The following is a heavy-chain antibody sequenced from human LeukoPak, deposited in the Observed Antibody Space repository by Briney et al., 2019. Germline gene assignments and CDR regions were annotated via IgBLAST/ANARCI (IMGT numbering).Heavy chain of an antibody. CDR1: GFTFSGSA. CDR3: TKGSYYTWATGY. V-gene: IGHV3-73*01. J-gene: IGHJ4*02. Sequence: GGSLKLSCAASGFTFSGSAMHWVRQASGKGLEWVGRTRSKANSYATAYAASVKGRFTISRDDSKNTAYLQMNSLKTEDTAVYYCTKGSYYTWATGYWGQGTLVTVSS. CDR2: TRSKANSYAT. D-gene: IGHD1-26*01.